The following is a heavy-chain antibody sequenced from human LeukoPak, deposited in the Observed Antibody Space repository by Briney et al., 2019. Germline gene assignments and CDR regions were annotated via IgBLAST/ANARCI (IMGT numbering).Heavy chain of an antibody. V-gene: IGHV1-69*05. Sequence: SVKVSCKASGGTFSSYAISWVRQAPGQGLEWMGGIIPIFGTANYAQKFQGRVTITTDESTSTAYMELSSLRSEDTAVYSCARGKGQNYYYYMDVWGKGTTVTVSS. J-gene: IGHJ6*03. CDR3: ARGKGQNYYYYMDV. CDR2: IIPIFGTA. CDR1: GGTFSSYA.